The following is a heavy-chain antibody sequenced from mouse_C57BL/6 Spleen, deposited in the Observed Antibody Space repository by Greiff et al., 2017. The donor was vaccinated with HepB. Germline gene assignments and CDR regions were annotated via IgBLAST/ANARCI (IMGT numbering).Heavy chain of an antibody. CDR1: GFTFSSYA. D-gene: IGHD1-1*01. J-gene: IGHJ2*01. V-gene: IGHV5-4*03. Sequence: DVKLVESGGGLVKPGGSLKLSCAASGFTFSSYAMSWVRQTPEKRLEWVATISDGGSYTYYPDNVKGRFTISRDNAKNNLYLQMSHLKSEDTAMYYCARGHGSSYDFDYWGQGTTLTVSS. CDR3: ARGHGSSYDFDY. CDR2: ISDGGSYT.